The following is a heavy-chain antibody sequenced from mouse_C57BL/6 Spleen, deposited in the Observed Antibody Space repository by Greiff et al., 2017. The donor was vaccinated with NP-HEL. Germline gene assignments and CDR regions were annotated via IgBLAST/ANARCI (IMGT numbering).Heavy chain of an antibody. CDR2: ISDGGSYT. V-gene: IGHV5-4*01. Sequence: EVKVVESGGGLVKPGGSLKLSCAASGFTFSSYAMSWVRQTPEKRLEWVATISDGGSYTYYPDNVKGRFTISRDNAKNNLYLQMSHLKSEDTAMYYCARDRNYYGSSYEGFAYWGQGTLVTVSA. J-gene: IGHJ3*01. D-gene: IGHD1-1*01. CDR3: ARDRNYYGSSYEGFAY. CDR1: GFTFSSYA.